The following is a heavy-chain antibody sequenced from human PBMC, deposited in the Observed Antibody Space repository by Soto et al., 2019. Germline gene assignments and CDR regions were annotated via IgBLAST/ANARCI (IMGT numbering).Heavy chain of an antibody. CDR3: ARDPKLLYHYGSGSYSSYYGMDV. J-gene: IGHJ6*02. CDR2: IYYSGST. CDR1: EGSIRNVCCY. D-gene: IGHD3-10*01. Sequence: PLSLPNTVAEGSIRNVCCYRSLIRQHPGKGLEWIGYIYYSGSTYYNPSLKSRVTISVDTSKNQFSLKLSSVTAADTAVYYCARDPKLLYHYGSGSYSSYYGMDVWGQGTTVTVSS. V-gene: IGHV4-31*03.